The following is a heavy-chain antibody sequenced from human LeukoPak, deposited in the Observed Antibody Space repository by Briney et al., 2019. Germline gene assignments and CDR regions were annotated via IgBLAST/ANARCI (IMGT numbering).Heavy chain of an antibody. Sequence: PGGSLTLSCAVSRFTVSINYMTWVRHAPGKGREGFSEIYSGGRTYYAASVRGRFSISKDTSNNTVYLQMNSLRGEDAAVYYCAGELREHGAFDIWGQGTMVTVSS. CDR2: IYSGGRT. V-gene: IGHV3-53*01. CDR3: AGELREHGAFDI. CDR1: RFTVSINY. J-gene: IGHJ3*02. D-gene: IGHD1-26*01.